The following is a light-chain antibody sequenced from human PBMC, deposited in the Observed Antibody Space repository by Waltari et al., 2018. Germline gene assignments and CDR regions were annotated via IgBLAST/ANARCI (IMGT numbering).Light chain of an antibody. Sequence: EIVLTQSPGTLSLSPGERATLSCRASQSVSRNLAWYQQKPGQAPRLLIYDASIRATGIPDRFSGSGSGTDFSLIISRLEPEDFAVYYCQKYGTLPATFGQGTKVEIK. CDR2: DAS. CDR1: QSVSRN. CDR3: QKYGTLPAT. V-gene: IGKV3-20*01. J-gene: IGKJ1*01.